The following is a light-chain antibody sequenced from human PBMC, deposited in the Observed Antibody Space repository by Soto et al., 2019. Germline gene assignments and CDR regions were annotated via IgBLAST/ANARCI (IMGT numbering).Light chain of an antibody. CDR1: QDISNS. CDR3: QQYDNLPYT. CDR2: DAS. V-gene: IGKV1-33*01. J-gene: IGKJ2*01. Sequence: DIQMTQSPSSLSASVGDRVTITCQASQDISNSLNWYQQKPGKAPKLLIYDASNLETGVPSRFSGSGSGTDFTFTISSLQAEDIATYYCQQYDNLPYTFGQGTKLEIK.